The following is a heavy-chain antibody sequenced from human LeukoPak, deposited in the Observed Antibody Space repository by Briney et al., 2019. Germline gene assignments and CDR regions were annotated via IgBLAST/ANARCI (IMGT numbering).Heavy chain of an antibody. J-gene: IGHJ6*02. V-gene: IGHV3-33*01. CDR1: GFTFSSYG. CDR3: AREDIVVVPAASGATYYYYGMDV. Sequence: GGPLRLSCAASGFTFSSYGMHWVRQAPGKGLEWVAVIWYDGSNKYYADSVKGRFTISRDNSKNTLYLQMNSLRAEDTAVYYCAREDIVVVPAASGATYYYYGMDVWGQGTTVTVSS. D-gene: IGHD2-2*01. CDR2: IWYDGSNK.